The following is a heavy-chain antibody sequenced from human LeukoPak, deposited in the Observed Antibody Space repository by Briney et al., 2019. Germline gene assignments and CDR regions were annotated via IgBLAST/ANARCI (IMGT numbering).Heavy chain of an antibody. V-gene: IGHV3-23*01. Sequence: GGSLRLSCAASGLTFSSYAMSWVRQAPGKGLEWVSAISGSGGSTYYADSVKGRFTISRDNSKNTVYLQMNSLRAEDTAVYYCAKDGWIAAPLPLHYWGQGTLVTVSS. J-gene: IGHJ4*02. CDR1: GLTFSSYA. CDR2: ISGSGGST. D-gene: IGHD2-15*01. CDR3: AKDGWIAAPLPLHY.